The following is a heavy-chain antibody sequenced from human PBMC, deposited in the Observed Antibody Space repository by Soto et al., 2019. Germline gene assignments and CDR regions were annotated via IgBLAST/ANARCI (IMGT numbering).Heavy chain of an antibody. J-gene: IGHJ4*02. CDR2: ISSSSSYT. Sequence: QVQLVESGGGLVKPGGSLRLSCAASGFTFSDYYMSLIRQAPGKGLEWVSYISSSSSYTNYADSVKGRFTISRDNAKNSLYLQMNSLRAEDTAVYYCATGQYYYDSSGYYYSWGQGTLVTVSS. CDR1: GFTFSDYY. V-gene: IGHV3-11*05. CDR3: ATGQYYYDSSGYYYS. D-gene: IGHD3-22*01.